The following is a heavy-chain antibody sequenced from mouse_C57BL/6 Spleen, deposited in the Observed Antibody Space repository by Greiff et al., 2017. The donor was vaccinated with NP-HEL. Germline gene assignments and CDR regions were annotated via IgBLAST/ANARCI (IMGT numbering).Heavy chain of an antibody. Sequence: VKLMESGAELVKPGASVKISCKASGYAFSSYWMNWVKQRPGKGLEWIGQIYPGDGDTNYNGKFKGKATLTADKSSSTAYMQLSSLTSEDSAVYFCARGGDGYSWFAYWGQGTLVTVSA. CDR1: GYAFSSYW. V-gene: IGHV1-80*01. CDR3: ARGGDGYSWFAY. D-gene: IGHD2-3*01. J-gene: IGHJ3*01. CDR2: IYPGDGDT.